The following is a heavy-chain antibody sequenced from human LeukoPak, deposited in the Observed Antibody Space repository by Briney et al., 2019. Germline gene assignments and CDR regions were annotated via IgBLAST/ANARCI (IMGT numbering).Heavy chain of an antibody. D-gene: IGHD6-19*01. J-gene: IGHJ1*01. CDR3: AKLDSSGWYARYFQH. V-gene: IGHV3-23*01. Sequence: GGSLRLSCAASGFTFSSYAMSWVRQAPGKGLEWVSAISGSGGSTYYADSVKGRFTISRDNSKNTLYLQMNSLRAEDTAVYYYAKLDSSGWYARYFQHWGQGTLVTVSS. CDR1: GFTFSSYA. CDR2: ISGSGGST.